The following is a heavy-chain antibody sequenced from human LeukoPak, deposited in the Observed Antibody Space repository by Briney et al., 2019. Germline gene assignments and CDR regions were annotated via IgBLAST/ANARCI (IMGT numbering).Heavy chain of an antibody. D-gene: IGHD3-16*02. Sequence: PSETLSLTCTVSGGSISGYYWSWIRQPPGKGLEWIGEINHSGSTNYNPSLKSRVTISVDTSKNQFSLKLSSVTAADTAVYYCARNPPHMITFGGVIAMGRFDYWGQGTLVTVSS. V-gene: IGHV4-34*01. J-gene: IGHJ4*02. CDR2: INHSGST. CDR1: GGSISGYY. CDR3: ARNPPHMITFGGVIAMGRFDY.